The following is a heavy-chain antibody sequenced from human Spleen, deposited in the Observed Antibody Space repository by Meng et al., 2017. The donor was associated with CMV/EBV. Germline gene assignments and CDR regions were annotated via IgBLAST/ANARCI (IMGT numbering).Heavy chain of an antibody. Sequence: GGSLRLSCIPTGFTFSSYAMSWVRQAPGKGLEWVSGISGSGGSTHHADSVKGRFTISRDNSKNTLYLQMNSLRAEDTAVYYCAKRSTFWSGYFDCWGHGTLVTVSS. CDR2: ISGSGGST. CDR3: AKRSTFWSGYFDC. J-gene: IGHJ5*01. D-gene: IGHD3-3*01. V-gene: IGHV3-23*01. CDR1: GFTFSSYA.